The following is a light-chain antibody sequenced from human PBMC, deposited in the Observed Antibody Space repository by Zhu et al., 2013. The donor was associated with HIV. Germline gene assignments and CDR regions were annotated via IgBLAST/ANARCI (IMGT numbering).Light chain of an antibody. CDR1: QGVTSY. J-gene: IGKJ2*01. CDR3: QHYTTSPYT. CDR2: DAS. V-gene: IGKV3-11*01. Sequence: EIVLTQSPATLSVSPGEGATLSCRASQGVTSYLAWYQQKPGQPPRLLMYDASKRATGVPARFSGSGSGTDFTLTISRLEPEDFAVYYCQHYTTSPYTFGQGTKVDI.